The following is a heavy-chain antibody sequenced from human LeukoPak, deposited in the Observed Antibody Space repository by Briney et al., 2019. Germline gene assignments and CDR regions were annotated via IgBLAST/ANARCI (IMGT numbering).Heavy chain of an antibody. CDR1: GGSISSYY. Sequence: SETLSLTCTVSGGSISSYYWSWIRQPPGKGLEWIGYIYYSGSTNYNPSLKSRITISVDTSKNQFSLKLSSVTAADTAVYYCARDTGDYYGMDVWGQGTTVTVSS. D-gene: IGHD1-1*01. V-gene: IGHV4-59*12. J-gene: IGHJ6*02. CDR2: IYYSGST. CDR3: ARDTGDYYGMDV.